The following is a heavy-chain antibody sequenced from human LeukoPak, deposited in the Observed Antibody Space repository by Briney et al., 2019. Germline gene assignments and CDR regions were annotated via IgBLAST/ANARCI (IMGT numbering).Heavy chain of an antibody. J-gene: IGHJ4*02. CDR3: AREVRGTYLDY. D-gene: IGHD4/OR15-4a*01. Sequence: PGGSLRLSCAASGFTFCSYTMNWVRQAPGQGLEWVSYISSGGGSIFYADSVKGRFSISRDNAKNSLYLQMNSLRDDDTAVYFCAREVRGTYLDYWGQGTLVTVSS. CDR2: ISSGGGSI. CDR1: GFTFCSYT. V-gene: IGHV3-48*02.